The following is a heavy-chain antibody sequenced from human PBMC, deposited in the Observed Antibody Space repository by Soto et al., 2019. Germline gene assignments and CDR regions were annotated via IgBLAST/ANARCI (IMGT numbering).Heavy chain of an antibody. J-gene: IGHJ6*02. CDR2: IIPVFGNT. CDR3: ARGQYYSSGSAATSYFYFGIDV. D-gene: IGHD3-10*01. Sequence: ASVKVSCKASGRSFSSDGVSWVRQAPGQGPEWMGGIIPVFGNTKYVQRFQGRLTITADKSTSTVYMEMSSLSSEDTAVYFCARGQYYSSGSAATSYFYFGIDVWGQGTTVTVSS. CDR1: GRSFSSDG. V-gene: IGHV1-69*06.